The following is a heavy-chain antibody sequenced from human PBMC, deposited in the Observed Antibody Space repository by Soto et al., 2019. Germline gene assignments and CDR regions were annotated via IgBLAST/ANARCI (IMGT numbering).Heavy chain of an antibody. D-gene: IGHD6-19*01. CDR3: TGGHGWLTDQ. CDR2: IHHSGGT. J-gene: IGHJ4*02. CDR1: GGSINDYY. Sequence: QVQLRESGPGLVRPSETLSLTCTVSGGSINDYYWSWIRQSPGKGLEWIGYIHHSGGTIYNPSIRGRVAVSLESSKSQFSLHMTSVTAADTAVYYSTGGHGWLTDQWGQGTLVIVSS. V-gene: IGHV4-59*01.